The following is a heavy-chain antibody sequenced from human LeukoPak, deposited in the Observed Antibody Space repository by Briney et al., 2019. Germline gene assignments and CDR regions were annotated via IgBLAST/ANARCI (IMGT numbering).Heavy chain of an antibody. CDR3: ARLVAYSNYEGYFDY. J-gene: IGHJ4*02. CDR2: IYYSGST. Sequence: SETLSLTCTVSGGSISSSSYYWGWIRQPPGKGLEWIGSIYYSGSTYYNPSLKSRVTISVDTSKNQSSLKLSSVTAADTAVYYCARLVAYSNYEGYFDYWGQGILVTVSS. V-gene: IGHV4-39*01. D-gene: IGHD4-11*01. CDR1: GGSISSSSYY.